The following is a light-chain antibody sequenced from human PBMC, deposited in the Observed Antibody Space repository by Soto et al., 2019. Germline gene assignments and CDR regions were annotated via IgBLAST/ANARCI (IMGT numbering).Light chain of an antibody. Sequence: QSVLTQPPSVSAVPGQKVTSPALEAAPTLGIIMYPGTSRSQEQPPNPSYDNNKPPSGIPDRFSGSKSGTSATLGITGLQTGDEADYYCGTWDSSLSAVVFGGGTKLTVL. CDR2: DNN. CDR1: APTLGII. V-gene: IGLV1-51*01. CDR3: GTWDSSLSAVV. J-gene: IGLJ2*01.